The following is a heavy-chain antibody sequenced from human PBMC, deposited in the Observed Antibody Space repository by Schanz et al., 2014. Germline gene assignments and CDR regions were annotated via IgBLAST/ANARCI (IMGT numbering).Heavy chain of an antibody. CDR3: TRSTLWSYDV. D-gene: IGHD2-21*01. J-gene: IGHJ3*01. Sequence: QVRMQESGPGLVKPSQTLSLTCTVSGGSISRGTHYWTWIRQLPGKGLEWIGHIYYTGTIFYNPSLKSRVIISVDTSKNQFPLRLTSVTAADTAVYYCTRSTLWSYDVGGRGTMVIVSS. V-gene: IGHV4-31*03. CDR2: IYYTGTI. CDR1: GGSISRGTHY.